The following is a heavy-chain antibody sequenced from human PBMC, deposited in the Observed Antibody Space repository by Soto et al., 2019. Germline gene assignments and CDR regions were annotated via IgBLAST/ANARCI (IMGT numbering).Heavy chain of an antibody. CDR3: AIGYGSVRDHYYNMDV. CDR2: IIPIFGSA. V-gene: IGHV1-69*13. D-gene: IGHD3-10*01. CDR1: GGPLRSYA. J-gene: IGHJ6*02. Sequence: SVKVACRASGGPLRSYAISLVRQAPGQGLEWMGGIIPIFGSANFAQKFQGRVTITADESTSTAYMELSSLRSEDTAIYYCAIGYGSVRDHYYNMDVWGQGTTVTVSS.